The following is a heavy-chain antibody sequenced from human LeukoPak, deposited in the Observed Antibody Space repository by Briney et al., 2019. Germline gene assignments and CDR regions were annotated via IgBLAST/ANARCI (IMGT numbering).Heavy chain of an antibody. Sequence: SETLSLTCTVSGGSISSYYWSWIRQPAGKGLEWIGRIYTSGSTNYNPSLKSRVTMSVDTSKNQFSLKLSSVTAADTAVYYCARDPVSRYDFRSGYYYYYGMDVWGQGTTVTVSS. V-gene: IGHV4-4*07. CDR3: ARDPVSRYDFRSGYYYYYGMDV. CDR2: IYTSGST. CDR1: GGSISSYY. D-gene: IGHD3-3*01. J-gene: IGHJ6*02.